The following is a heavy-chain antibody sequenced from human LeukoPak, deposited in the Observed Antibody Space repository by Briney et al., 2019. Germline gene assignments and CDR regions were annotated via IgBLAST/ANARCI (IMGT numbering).Heavy chain of an antibody. J-gene: IGHJ4*02. CDR1: GFTXSSYA. Sequence: SLRLSCXASGFTXSSYAMSWVRQAPGKGLKWVSTISGSGAGTYYADSVKGRFTISRDDSKNTLYLQMNSLRAEDTAVYYCAKNSNYYDSSGSYYFDYWGQGTLVTVSS. CDR2: ISGSGAGT. V-gene: IGHV3-23*01. D-gene: IGHD3-22*01. CDR3: AKNSNYYDSSGSYYFDY.